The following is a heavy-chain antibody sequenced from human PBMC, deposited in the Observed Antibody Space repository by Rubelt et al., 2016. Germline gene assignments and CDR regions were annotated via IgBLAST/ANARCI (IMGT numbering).Heavy chain of an antibody. CDR1: GYTFTSYG. Sequence: QVQLVQSGAEVKKPGASVKVPCKASGYTFTSYGISWVRQAPGQGLECMGWISAYNGNTNYAQKLLGSVTTTTDTSTSTAYVELRSLKSDDTAVDYYASDRHPVRGVNMAPTHGGQGTLVTVSS. CDR2: ISAYNGNT. D-gene: IGHD3-10*01. CDR3: ASDRHPVRGVNMAPTH. J-gene: IGHJ4*02. V-gene: IGHV1-18*01.